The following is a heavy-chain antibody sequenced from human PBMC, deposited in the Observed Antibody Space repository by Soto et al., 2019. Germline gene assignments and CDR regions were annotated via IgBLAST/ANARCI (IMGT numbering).Heavy chain of an antibody. D-gene: IGHD5-18*01. CDR2: MNPNSGNT. Sequence: SVKVSCKASGYTFTSYDINWVRQATGQGLEWMGWMNPNSGNTAYAQKFQGRVTMTKNTLYLQMNSLRAEDTAVYYCAKDGLGAYSYGSYYFDYWGQGTLVTVSS. CDR3: AKDGLGAYSYGSYYFDY. J-gene: IGHJ4*02. CDR1: GYTFTSYD. V-gene: IGHV1-8*01.